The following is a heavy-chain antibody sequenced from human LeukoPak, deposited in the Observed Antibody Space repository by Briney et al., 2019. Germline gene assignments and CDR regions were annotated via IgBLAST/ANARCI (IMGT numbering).Heavy chain of an antibody. CDR1: GGTFSSYA. CDR3: ARSGSHGFAFDI. J-gene: IGHJ3*02. Sequence: GASVKVSCKASGGTFSSYAISWVRQAPGQGLEWMGGIIPIFGTANYAQKFQGRVTITADESTSTAYMELSSLRSEDTAVYYCARSGSHGFAFDIWGQGTMVTVSS. CDR2: IIPIFGTA. V-gene: IGHV1-69*13. D-gene: IGHD1-26*01.